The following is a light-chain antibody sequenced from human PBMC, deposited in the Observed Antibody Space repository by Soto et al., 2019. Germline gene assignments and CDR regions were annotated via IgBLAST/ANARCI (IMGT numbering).Light chain of an antibody. Sequence: DLQMTQSPSSLSASVGDRVSVTCRTSQNITKFLNWYQEKPGKAPKVLIYVTSNLENGVPSRFSGSGSGTHFTLSISSLQPEDFATYYCQQTLSAPGTFGPGTRVEVK. J-gene: IGKJ1*01. V-gene: IGKV1-39*01. CDR3: QQTLSAPGT. CDR1: QNITKF. CDR2: VTS.